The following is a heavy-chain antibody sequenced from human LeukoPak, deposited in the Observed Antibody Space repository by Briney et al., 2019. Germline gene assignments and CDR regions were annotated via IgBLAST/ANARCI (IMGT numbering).Heavy chain of an antibody. J-gene: IGHJ6*02. CDR2: IKQDGSEK. V-gene: IGHV3-7*01. CDR1: GFTFSSYW. CDR3: ARDRTYYYDSSGYSCGMDV. Sequence: GGSLRLSCAASGFTFSSYWMSWVRQAPGKGLEWVANIKQDGSEKYYVDSVKGRFTISRDNAKNSLYLQMNSLRAEDTAVYYCARDRTYYYDSSGYSCGMDVWGQGTTVTVSS. D-gene: IGHD3-22*01.